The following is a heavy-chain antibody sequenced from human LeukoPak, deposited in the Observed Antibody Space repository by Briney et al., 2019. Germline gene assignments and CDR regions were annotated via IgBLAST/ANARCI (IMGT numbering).Heavy chain of an antibody. CDR2: IKEDGSEK. V-gene: IGHV3-7*01. CDR1: GFTFNMYW. Sequence: GGSLRLSCEASGFTFNMYWINWVRQAPGKGLEWVANIKEDGSEKYYVDSVKGRFTVSRDNAKNLVYLQMKSLRVEDTALYYCMSLGYWGQGTLVTVSS. CDR3: MSLGY. J-gene: IGHJ4*02.